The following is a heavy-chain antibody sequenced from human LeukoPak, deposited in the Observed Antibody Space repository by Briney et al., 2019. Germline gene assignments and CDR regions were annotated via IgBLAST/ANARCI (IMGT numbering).Heavy chain of an antibody. CDR2: ISYDGSNK. V-gene: IGHV3-30*18. D-gene: IGHD4-17*01. J-gene: IGHJ4*02. CDR3: AKDKFTVTTFFDY. Sequence: GGSLRLSCGASSFTFSSYVMSWVRQAPGKGLEWVAVISYDGSNKYYADSVKGRFTISRDNSKNTLYLQMNSLRAEDTAVYYCAKDKFTVTTFFDYWGQGTLVTVSS. CDR1: SFTFSSYV.